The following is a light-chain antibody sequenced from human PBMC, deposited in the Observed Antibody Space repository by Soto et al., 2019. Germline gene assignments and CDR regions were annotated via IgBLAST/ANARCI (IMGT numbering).Light chain of an antibody. Sequence: EIVMTQSPATLSVSPGERATLSCRASQSVSSNLAWYQQQPGQAPRLLIYGASTRATGIPARFSGSGSGTDFTLTISSLQSEDFAGYYCQQYNNWPPWAFGQGTKVEIK. CDR1: QSVSSN. J-gene: IGKJ1*01. CDR3: QQYNNWPPWA. V-gene: IGKV3-15*01. CDR2: GAS.